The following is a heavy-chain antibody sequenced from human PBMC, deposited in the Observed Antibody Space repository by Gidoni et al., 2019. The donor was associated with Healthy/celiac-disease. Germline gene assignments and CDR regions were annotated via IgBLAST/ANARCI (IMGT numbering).Heavy chain of an antibody. CDR2: IKQDGSEK. D-gene: IGHD3-3*01. V-gene: IGHV3-7*01. J-gene: IGHJ6*02. CDR1: GFTFSSYW. CDR3: ARGGYYDFWSGYYTTLGGYYGMDV. Sequence: EVQLVESGGGLVQPGGSLRLSCAASGFTFSSYWMSWVRPAPGKGLEWVANIKQDGSEKYYVDSVKGRFTISRDNAKNSLYLQMNSLRAEDTAVYYCARGGYYDFWSGYYTTLGGYYGMDVWGQGTTVTVSS.